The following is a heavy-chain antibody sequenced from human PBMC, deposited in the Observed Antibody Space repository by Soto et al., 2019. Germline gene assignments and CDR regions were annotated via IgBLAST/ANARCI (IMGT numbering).Heavy chain of an antibody. CDR3: AKGSSSVYYYYYGIDV. Sequence: QVQLVESGEGVVQPGRSLRLSCVASGFTFSGYGMHWVRQAPGKGLEWVAVMSNDGSNKYYADSVKGRFTISRDNSKNMLYLQMNSLRTEDTAVYYCAKGSSSVYYYYYGIDVWGQGTTVTVSS. D-gene: IGHD6-6*01. CDR2: MSNDGSNK. V-gene: IGHV3-30*18. J-gene: IGHJ6*02. CDR1: GFTFSGYG.